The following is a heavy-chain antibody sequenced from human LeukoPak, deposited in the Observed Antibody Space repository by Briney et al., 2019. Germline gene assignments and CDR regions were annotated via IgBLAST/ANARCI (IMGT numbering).Heavy chain of an antibody. J-gene: IGHJ4*02. CDR3: ARVLQRFYYDSSGYYPDY. Sequence: GASVKVSCKASGYTFTAYYMHWVRQAPGQGLEWMGWINPNSGGTNYAQKFQGRVTMTRDTSISTAYMELSRLRSDDTAVYYCARVLQRFYYDSSGYYPDYWGQGTLVTVSS. CDR2: INPNSGGT. CDR1: GYTFTAYY. V-gene: IGHV1-2*02. D-gene: IGHD3-22*01.